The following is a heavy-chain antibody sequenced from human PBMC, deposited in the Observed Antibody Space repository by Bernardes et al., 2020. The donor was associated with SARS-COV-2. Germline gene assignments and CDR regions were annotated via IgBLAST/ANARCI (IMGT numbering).Heavy chain of an antibody. Sequence: ASVKVSCKASGYTFTGYNMHWVRQAPGQGLEWMGWINPNGGGTYSARKFQGRVTMTRDTSINTAYVELSSLTSDDTAVYYCARWTDSSGYYDFWGQGTLVTVSS. CDR2: INPNGGGT. CDR3: ARWTDSSGYYDF. J-gene: IGHJ4*02. D-gene: IGHD3-22*01. CDR1: GYTFTGYN. V-gene: IGHV1-2*02.